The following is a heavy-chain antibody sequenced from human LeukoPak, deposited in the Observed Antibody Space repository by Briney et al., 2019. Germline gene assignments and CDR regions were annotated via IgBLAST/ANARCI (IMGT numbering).Heavy chain of an antibody. D-gene: IGHD3-22*01. CDR2: ISYDGSNK. Sequence: PGRSLRLSCAASGFTFSSYGMHWVCQAPGKGLEWVAVISYDGSNKYYADSVKGRFTISRDNTKNTLYLQMNSLRAEDTAVYYCAKDQGYYDSSGYHPFNYSGQGTLVTVSS. CDR1: GFTFSSYG. J-gene: IGHJ4*02. CDR3: AKDQGYYDSSGYHPFNY. V-gene: IGHV3-30*18.